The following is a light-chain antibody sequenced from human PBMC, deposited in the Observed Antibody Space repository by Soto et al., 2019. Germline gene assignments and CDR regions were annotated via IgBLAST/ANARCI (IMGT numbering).Light chain of an antibody. CDR1: SSNIGNNA. CDR3: AAWDDSLGSGV. V-gene: IGLV1-36*01. CDR2: YDD. J-gene: IGLJ1*01. Sequence: QSVLTQPPSVSEAPRQRVTISCFGSSSNIGNNAVNWYQQLPGKAPKLLIYYDDLLPSGVSDRFSGSKSGTSASLAISGLQSEDEADYYCAAWDDSLGSGVFGTGTKVTV.